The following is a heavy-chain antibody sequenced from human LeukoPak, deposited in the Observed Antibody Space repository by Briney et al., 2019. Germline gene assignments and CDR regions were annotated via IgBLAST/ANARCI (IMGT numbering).Heavy chain of an antibody. D-gene: IGHD1-26*01. CDR2: ISYDGSNK. V-gene: IGHV3-30-3*01. CDR3: ASGSQRNYYYYGMDV. CDR1: GFTFSSYA. Sequence: GGSLRLSCAASGFTFSSYAIHWVRQAPGKGLEWVAVISYDGSNKYYADSVKGRFTISRDNSKNTLYLQMNSLRAEDTAVYYCASGSQRNYYYYGMDVWGQGTTVTVSS. J-gene: IGHJ6*02.